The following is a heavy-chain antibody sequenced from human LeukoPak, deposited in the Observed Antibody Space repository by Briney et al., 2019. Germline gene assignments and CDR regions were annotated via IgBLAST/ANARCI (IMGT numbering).Heavy chain of an antibody. Sequence: GGSLRLSCTVSGVSFNSFYMNWVRQAPGKGLEWISYIDTQSQTVYYADSMRGRFTISRDNAKNSLYLQMNSLRAEDTAVYYCARDSLAATGDFDYWGQGTLVTVSS. D-gene: IGHD6-6*01. CDR3: ARDSLAATGDFDY. CDR1: GVSFNSFY. CDR2: IDTQSQTV. J-gene: IGHJ4*02. V-gene: IGHV3-48*01.